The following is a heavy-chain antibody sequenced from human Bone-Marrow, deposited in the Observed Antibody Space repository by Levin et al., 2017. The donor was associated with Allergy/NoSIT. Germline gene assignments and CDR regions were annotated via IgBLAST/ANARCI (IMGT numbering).Heavy chain of an antibody. CDR3: TTDGDIAAAGIINGY. V-gene: IGHV3-15*01. J-gene: IGHJ4*02. D-gene: IGHD6-13*01. CDR2: IKSKTDGGTT. CDR1: GFTFSNAW. Sequence: GESLKISCAASGFTFSNAWMSWVRQAPGKGLEWVGRIKSKTDGGTTDYAAPVKGRFTISRDDSKNTLYLQMNSLKTEDTAVYYCTTDGDIAAAGIINGYWGQGTLVTVSS.